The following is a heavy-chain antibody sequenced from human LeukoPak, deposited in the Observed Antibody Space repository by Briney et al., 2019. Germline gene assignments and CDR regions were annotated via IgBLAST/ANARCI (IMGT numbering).Heavy chain of an antibody. CDR1: GFTFSSYG. CDR2: IWYDGTNT. J-gene: IGHJ3*02. V-gene: IGHV3-33*01. CDR3: ARRSRMTTIDAFDI. D-gene: IGHD5-24*01. Sequence: GGSLRLSCAASGFTFSSYGMHWVRQAPGKGLEWVAVIWYDGTNTYYADSVKGRFTISRDNSKNTLYLQMNSLRAEDTAVYYCARRSRMTTIDAFDIWGQGTMVTVSS.